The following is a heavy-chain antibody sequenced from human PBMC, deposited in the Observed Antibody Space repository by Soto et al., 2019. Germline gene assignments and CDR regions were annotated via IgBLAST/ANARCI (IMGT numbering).Heavy chain of an antibody. CDR2: FDPEDGEK. D-gene: IGHD6-19*01. Sequence: QVQLVQSGAEVKKPGASVKVSCKVSGYTLTELSMHWVRQAPGKGLEWMGGFDPEDGEKIYAQKFQGRVTMTEDTSTDTAYMELSSLRSEDTAVYYCAAFRRSSGWYFSWFDPWGQGTLVTVSS. CDR1: GYTLTELS. V-gene: IGHV1-24*01. J-gene: IGHJ5*02. CDR3: AAFRRSSGWYFSWFDP.